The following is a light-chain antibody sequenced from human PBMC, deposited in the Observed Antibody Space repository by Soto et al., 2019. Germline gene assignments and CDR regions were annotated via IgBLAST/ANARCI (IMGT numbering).Light chain of an antibody. V-gene: IGKV3-15*01. CDR2: GAS. J-gene: IGKJ1*01. CDR1: QSISDT. CDR3: QQYNNWPWT. Sequence: EIVLTHSPPTLSESQGGRATLSCRASQSISDTLAWYQQKPGQAPRLLIHGASTRATGFPARFSGSGSGTDFTLTISSLQSEDFAVYYCQQYNNWPWTFGQGTKVDIK.